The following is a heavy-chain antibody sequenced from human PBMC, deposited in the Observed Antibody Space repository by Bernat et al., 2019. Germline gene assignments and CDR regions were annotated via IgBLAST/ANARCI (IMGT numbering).Heavy chain of an antibody. V-gene: IGHV4-59*01. CDR3: ARVDLISMFIDY. Sequence: QVQLQESGPGLVKPSETLSLTCTVSGGSISSYYWSWIRQPPGKGLEWIGYIYYSGSTNYNPSLKSRVTISVDTSKNQFSLKLSSVTAADTAVYYCARVDLISMFIDYWGQGTLVTVSS. J-gene: IGHJ4*02. CDR2: IYYSGST. D-gene: IGHD3-16*01. CDR1: GGSISSYY.